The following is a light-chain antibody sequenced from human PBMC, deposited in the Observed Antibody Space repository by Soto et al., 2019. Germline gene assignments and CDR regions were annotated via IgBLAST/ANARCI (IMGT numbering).Light chain of an antibody. V-gene: IGKV3-20*01. CDR2: GAS. CDR1: QSISSNY. J-gene: IGKJ2*01. CDR3: QHYGSSPYT. Sequence: EIVLTQSSGTLSLSPGERATLSCRASQSISSNYLAWYQQKPGQAPRPLIYGASSRATGIPDRFSGSGSGTDFTLTISRLEPEDFAVYYCQHYGSSPYTFGQGTKLEIK.